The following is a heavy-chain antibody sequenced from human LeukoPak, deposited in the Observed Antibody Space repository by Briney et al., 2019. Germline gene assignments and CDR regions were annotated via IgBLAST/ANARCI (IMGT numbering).Heavy chain of an antibody. J-gene: IGHJ4*02. CDR1: GFAFRDYG. CDR2: LWKDGTNK. V-gene: IGHV3-33*06. D-gene: IGHD6-19*01. Sequence: PGGSLRLSCVASGFAFRDYGMQWVRQAPGKGLEWLAVLWKDGTNKFWADSVKGRFSFSRDNSKNTLFLQMNSLRAEDTAVYFCAKVPISYSSGLFDYWGQGTLVTVSS. CDR3: AKVPISYSSGLFDY.